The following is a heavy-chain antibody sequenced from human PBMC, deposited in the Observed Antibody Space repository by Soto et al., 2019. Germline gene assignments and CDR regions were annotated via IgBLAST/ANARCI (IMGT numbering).Heavy chain of an antibody. Sequence: ASVNVSCNSSGFTFTRSSVRWGRQACGQRPEWPGWMPDGRANTSYAHKFTERLTVTRAMPTSTAYMELSSLRSEDTPVSYCAAVASNGGFYHGMDVWR. CDR1: GFTFTRSS. CDR2: MPDGRANT. CDR3: AAVASNGGFYHGMDV. J-gene: IGHJ6*02. V-gene: IGHV1-58*01. D-gene: IGHD4-4*01.